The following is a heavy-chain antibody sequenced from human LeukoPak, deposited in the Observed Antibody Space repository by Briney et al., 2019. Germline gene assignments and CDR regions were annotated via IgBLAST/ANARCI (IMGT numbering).Heavy chain of an antibody. CDR2: INPNSGGT. D-gene: IGHD3-3*01. V-gene: IGHV1-2*02. J-gene: IGHJ5*02. CDR1: GYTFTGYY. Sequence: ASVKVSCKASGYTFTGYYMHWVRQAPGQGLEWMGWINPNSGGTNYAQKFQGRVTMTRDTSISTAYMELSRLRSDDTAVYYCARGGAGRSGYYSNWFDPWGQGTLVTVSS. CDR3: ARGGAGRSGYYSNWFDP.